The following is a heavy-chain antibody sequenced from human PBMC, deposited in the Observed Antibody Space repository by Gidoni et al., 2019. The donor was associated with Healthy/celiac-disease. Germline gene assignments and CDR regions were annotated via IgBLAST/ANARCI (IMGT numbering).Heavy chain of an antibody. CDR2: ISYDGSNT. Sequence: QVQLVESGGGVVQPGRSLRLSCAAYGFTFSSYAMHWVRQAPGKGLEWVAVISYDGSNTYSADSVKGRFTISRDNSKNTLYLQMNSLRAEDTAVYYCATGFSSIPDAFNIWGQGTMVTVSS. J-gene: IGHJ3*02. V-gene: IGHV3-30-3*01. CDR1: GFTFSSYA. D-gene: IGHD3-3*02. CDR3: ATGFSSIPDAFNI.